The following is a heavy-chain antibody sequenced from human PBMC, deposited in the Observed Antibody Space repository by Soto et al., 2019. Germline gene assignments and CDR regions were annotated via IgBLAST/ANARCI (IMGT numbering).Heavy chain of an antibody. Sequence: ASVKVSCKVSGYTLTELSMHWVRQAPGKGLEWMGGFDPEDGETIYAQKFQGRVTMTEDTSTDTAYMELSSLRSEDTAVXYCATPELGYPYXXXXXXXGQGTTXTVSS. D-gene: IGHD2-15*01. V-gene: IGHV1-24*01. CDR1: GYTLTELS. CDR2: FDPEDGET. J-gene: IGHJ6*02. CDR3: ATPELGYPYXXXXXX.